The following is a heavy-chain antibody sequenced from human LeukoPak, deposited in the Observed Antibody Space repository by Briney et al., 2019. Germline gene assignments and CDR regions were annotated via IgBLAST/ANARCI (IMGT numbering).Heavy chain of an antibody. CDR3: ARVGAATKIDY. D-gene: IGHD3-16*01. CDR1: GGSISSGDYF. Sequence: SESLSLTCTVSGGSISSGDYFWSWIRQHPGKGLEWIGYIYYSGSTHYNPSLKSRVTISVETSKNQFSLKVSSVTAADTAVYYWARVGAATKIDYWGQGTLATLPS. CDR2: IYYSGST. J-gene: IGHJ4*02. V-gene: IGHV4-31*03.